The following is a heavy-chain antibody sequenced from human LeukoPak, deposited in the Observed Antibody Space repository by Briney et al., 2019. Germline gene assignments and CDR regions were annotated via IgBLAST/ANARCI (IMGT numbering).Heavy chain of an antibody. D-gene: IGHD2-21*01. CDR2: ISGSGGST. Sequence: GGSLRLSCAASGFTFSTYGTHWVRQAPGKGLEWVSAISGSGGSTYYADSVKGRFTISRDNSKNTLYLQMNSLRAEDAAVYYCAKAPVTSCRGAYCYPFDYWGQGTLVTVSS. V-gene: IGHV3-23*01. CDR1: GFTFSTYG. CDR3: AKAPVTSCRGAYCYPFDY. J-gene: IGHJ4*02.